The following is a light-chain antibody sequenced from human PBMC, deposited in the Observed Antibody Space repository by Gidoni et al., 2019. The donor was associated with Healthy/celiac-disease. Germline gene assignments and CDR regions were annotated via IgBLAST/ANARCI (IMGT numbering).Light chain of an antibody. V-gene: IGKV2-28*01. CDR2: LGS. Sequence: DIVMTQSPLSLPVTPGEPASISCRSSQSLLHSNGYNYLDWYLQKPGQSPQLLIYLGSTRDSGVPDRFSGSGSGTDFTLKISRVEAEDVGVYYCMQALQTPRTFGQGTKLEIK. CDR1: QSLLHSNGYNY. J-gene: IGKJ2*01. CDR3: MQALQTPRT.